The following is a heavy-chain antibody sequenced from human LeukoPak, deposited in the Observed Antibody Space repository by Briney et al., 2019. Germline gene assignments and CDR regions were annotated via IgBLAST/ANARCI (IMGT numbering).Heavy chain of an antibody. Sequence: GGSLRLSCAASGFTFDDYAMHWVRQAPGKGLEWVSGISWNSGSIGYADSVKGRFTISRDNAKNSLYLQMISLRAEDTALYYCAKSPTTTIYWYFDLWGRGTLVTVSS. V-gene: IGHV3-9*01. D-gene: IGHD1-1*01. CDR2: ISWNSGSI. CDR1: GFTFDDYA. J-gene: IGHJ2*01. CDR3: AKSPTTTIYWYFDL.